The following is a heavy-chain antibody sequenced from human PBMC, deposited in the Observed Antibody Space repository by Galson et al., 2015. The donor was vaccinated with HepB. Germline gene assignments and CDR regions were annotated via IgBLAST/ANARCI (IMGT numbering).Heavy chain of an antibody. J-gene: IGHJ6*02. CDR2: ISAYNGNT. CDR1: GYTFTSYG. Sequence: SVKVSCKASGYTFTSYGISWVRQAPGQGLEWMGWISAYNGNTNYAQKLQGRVTMTTDTSTSTAYLQWSSLKASDTAMYYCARHGEGVVVTAPYYYYYGMDVWGQGTTVTVSS. D-gene: IGHD2-21*02. V-gene: IGHV1-18*01. CDR3: ARHGEGVVVTAPYYYYYGMDV.